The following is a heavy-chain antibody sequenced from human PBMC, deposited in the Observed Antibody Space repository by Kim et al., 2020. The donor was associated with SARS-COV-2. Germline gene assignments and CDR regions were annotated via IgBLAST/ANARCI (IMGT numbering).Heavy chain of an antibody. CDR1: GFTISNYW. V-gene: IGHV3-7*04. CDR2: IKEDGSEE. CDR3: VRGSGFLLHY. Sequence: GGSLRLSCVASGFTISNYWMAWVCQAPGKGLEWVAIIKEDGSEEHYVDSVRGRLTISRDNAKNTVFLHMNSLRDDDTAVYYCVRGSGFLLHYWGQGTLVTVSS. D-gene: IGHD6-19*01. J-gene: IGHJ4*02.